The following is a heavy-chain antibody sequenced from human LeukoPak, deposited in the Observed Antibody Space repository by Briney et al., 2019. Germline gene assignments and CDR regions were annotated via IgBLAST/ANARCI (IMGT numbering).Heavy chain of an antibody. CDR3: AREDGSGSYHSFPY. CDR2: IYHSGST. CDR1: GGSISSGGYY. J-gene: IGHJ4*02. D-gene: IGHD3-10*01. V-gene: IGHV4-30-2*01. Sequence: SETLSLTCTVSGGSISSGGYYWSWIRQPPGKGLEWLGYIYHSGSTYYNPSLKGRVTISVDRSKNQFSLKLSSVTAADTAVYYCAREDGSGSYHSFPYWGQGTLVTVSS.